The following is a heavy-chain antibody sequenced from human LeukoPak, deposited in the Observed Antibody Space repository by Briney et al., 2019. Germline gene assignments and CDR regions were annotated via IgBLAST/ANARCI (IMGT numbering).Heavy chain of an antibody. CDR3: ANLFQPMKMDV. CDR1: GFTFSDYY. J-gene: IGHJ6*04. CDR2: ISSSGSTI. D-gene: IGHD3-22*01. Sequence: PGGSLRLSCAASGFTFSDYYMSWIRQAPGKGLEWVSYISSSGSTIYYADSVKGRFTISRDNSKNTLYLQMNSLRAEDTAVYYCANLFQPMKMDVWGKGTTVTVSS. V-gene: IGHV3-11*01.